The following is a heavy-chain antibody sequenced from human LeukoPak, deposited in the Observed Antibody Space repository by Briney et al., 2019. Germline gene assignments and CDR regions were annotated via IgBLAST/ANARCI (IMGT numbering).Heavy chain of an antibody. CDR1: GGSISSSSYY. CDR2: IYYSGST. CDR3: ARSPYSGGWYADY. V-gene: IGHV4-39*01. J-gene: IGHJ4*02. D-gene: IGHD6-19*01. Sequence: SETLSLTCTVSGGSISSSSYYWGWIRQPPGKGLEWIGSIYYSGSTYYNPSLKSRVTISVDTSKNQFSLKLSSVTAADTAVYYCARSPYSGGWYADYWGQGTLVTVSS.